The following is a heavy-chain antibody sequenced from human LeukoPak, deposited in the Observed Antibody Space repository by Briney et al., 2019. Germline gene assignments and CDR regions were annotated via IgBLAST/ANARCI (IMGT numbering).Heavy chain of an antibody. V-gene: IGHV3-30*02. CDR1: GFTFSNYG. D-gene: IGHD6-13*01. Sequence: GRSLRLSCAASGFTFSNYGVHWVRQAPGKGLEWVAFIRSDGSYKYYADSAKGRFTISRDNSMNTLYLQMNSPRAEDTAMYYCAKDQPSGSSSWYWDYWGQGTLVTVSS. CDR3: AKDQPSGSSSWYWDY. J-gene: IGHJ4*02. CDR2: IRSDGSYK.